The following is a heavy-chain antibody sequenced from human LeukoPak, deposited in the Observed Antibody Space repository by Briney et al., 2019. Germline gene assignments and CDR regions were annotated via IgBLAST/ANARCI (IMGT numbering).Heavy chain of an antibody. CDR3: ARVTPPHYVLSDSTDYYYDF. V-gene: IGHV3-74*03. D-gene: IGHD3-22*01. Sequence: GGSLRLSCAASGFTFSNFWMHWVRQAPGKGLVWVSRINSDGSTTTSADSVKGRFTISRDNAKNTLFLQMNSLRAEDTAVYYCARVTPPHYVLSDSTDYYYDFWGQGTLVTVSS. CDR2: INSDGSTT. CDR1: GFTFSNFW. J-gene: IGHJ4*02.